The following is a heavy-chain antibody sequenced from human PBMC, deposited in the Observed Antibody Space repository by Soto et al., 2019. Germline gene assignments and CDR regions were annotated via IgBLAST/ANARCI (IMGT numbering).Heavy chain of an antibody. CDR1: GGTLSSYA. Sequence: ASVKVSCKASGGTLSSYAISWVRQAPGQGLEWMGGIIPIFGTANYAQKFQGRVTITADESTSTAYMELSSLRSEDTAVYYCARSIAAAGYYYYYGMDVWGQGTTVTVSS. V-gene: IGHV1-69*13. CDR2: IIPIFGTA. J-gene: IGHJ6*02. CDR3: ARSIAAAGYYYYYGMDV. D-gene: IGHD6-13*01.